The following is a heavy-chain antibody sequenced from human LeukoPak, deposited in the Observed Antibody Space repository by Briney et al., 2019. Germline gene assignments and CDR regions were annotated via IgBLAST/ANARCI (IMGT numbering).Heavy chain of an antibody. CDR3: AKDRGSSGSYYTFDY. J-gene: IGHJ4*02. Sequence: AGGSLRLSCAASGFTFRSHGMHWVRQAPGKGLEWVAFIRYDGSNKYYADSVKGRFTVSRDNSENTLYVQMSGLRAEDTAVYYCAKDRGSSGSYYTFDYWGQGTLVTVSS. V-gene: IGHV3-30*02. D-gene: IGHD3-10*01. CDR2: IRYDGSNK. CDR1: GFTFRSHG.